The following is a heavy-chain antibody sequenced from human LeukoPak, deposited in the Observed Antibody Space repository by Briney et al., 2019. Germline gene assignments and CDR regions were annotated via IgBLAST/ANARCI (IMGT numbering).Heavy chain of an antibody. J-gene: IGHJ3*02. CDR1: GFTFSSYS. Sequence: GGSLRLSCAASGFTFSSYSMNWVRQAPGKGLEWVSSISSSSSYIYYADSVKGRFTISRDNAKNSLYLQMNSLRAEDTAVYYCARDRNRPWSITMVRGGAFDIWGQGTMVTVSS. D-gene: IGHD3-10*01. CDR2: ISSSSSYI. CDR3: ARDRNRPWSITMVRGGAFDI. V-gene: IGHV3-21*01.